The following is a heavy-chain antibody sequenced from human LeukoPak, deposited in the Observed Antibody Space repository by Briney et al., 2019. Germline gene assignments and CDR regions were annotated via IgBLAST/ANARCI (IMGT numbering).Heavy chain of an antibody. Sequence: PGGSLRLSCAASGFTFSSYAITWVRQAPGKGLEWVSVISGSGGSTDYAASGKGRFTISRDNSTNTLYLKMNSLRAEDTAEYYCAKDLYSGWNTNYFYYYLDVWGRGTTVSVCS. V-gene: IGHV3-23*01. D-gene: IGHD6-19*01. J-gene: IGHJ6*03. CDR2: ISGSGGST. CDR3: AKDLYSGWNTNYFYYYLDV. CDR1: GFTFSSYA.